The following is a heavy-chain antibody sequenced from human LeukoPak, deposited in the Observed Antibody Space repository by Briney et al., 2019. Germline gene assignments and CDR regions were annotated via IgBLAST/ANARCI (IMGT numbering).Heavy chain of an antibody. Sequence: SVKVSCKASGGTFSSYAISWVRQAPGQGLEWMGGIIPIFGTANYAQKFQGRVTITADKSTSTAYMELSSLRSEDTAVYYCARGAVVVPAAKREDYYYYYGMDVWGKGPRSPSPQ. CDR3: ARGAVVVPAAKREDYYYYYGMDV. J-gene: IGHJ6*04. D-gene: IGHD2-2*01. V-gene: IGHV1-69*06. CDR1: GGTFSSYA. CDR2: IIPIFGTA.